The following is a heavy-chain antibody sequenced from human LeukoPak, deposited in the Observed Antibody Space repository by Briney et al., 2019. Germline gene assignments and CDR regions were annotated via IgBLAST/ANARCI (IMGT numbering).Heavy chain of an antibody. CDR2: IYYSGST. V-gene: IGHV4-30-4*01. CDR1: GAPFAGVVYN. D-gene: IGHD4-17*01. Sequence: SETLSLTCTVSGAPFAGVVYNGAGIPHPPGRGLGWLGYIYYSGSTYYNPSLKSRVTISVDTSKNQFSLKLSSVTAADTAVYYCARVPTTDYGDYVPSWGQGTLVTVSS. J-gene: IGHJ5*02. CDR3: ARVPTTDYGDYVPS.